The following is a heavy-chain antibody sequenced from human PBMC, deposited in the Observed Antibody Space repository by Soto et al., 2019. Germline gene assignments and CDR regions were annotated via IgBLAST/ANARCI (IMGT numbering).Heavy chain of an antibody. CDR3: ARVVVPAVKTYYYYGMDV. V-gene: IGHV1-2*02. J-gene: IGHJ6*02. CDR1: GYTFTGYY. D-gene: IGHD2-2*01. Sequence: QVQLVQSGAEVKKPGASVKVSCKASGYTFTGYYMHWVRQAPGQGLEWMGWINPNSGGTNYAQKFQGRVTMTRDTSISTAYMELSRLRSDDTAVYYCARVVVPAVKTYYYYGMDVWGQGTTVTVSS. CDR2: INPNSGGT.